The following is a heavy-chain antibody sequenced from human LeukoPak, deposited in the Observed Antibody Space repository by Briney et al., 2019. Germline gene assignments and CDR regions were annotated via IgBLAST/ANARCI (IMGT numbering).Heavy chain of an antibody. J-gene: IGHJ4*02. Sequence: GGSLRLSCAASGFTFSSYAMNWVRQAPGKGLEWVSYISSSGSTIYYADSVKGRFTISRDNAKNSLYLQMNSLRAEDTAVYYCARNRGYSGYDYVFDYWGQGTLVTVSS. CDR1: GFTFSSYA. CDR3: ARNRGYSGYDYVFDY. D-gene: IGHD5-12*01. V-gene: IGHV3-48*03. CDR2: ISSSGSTI.